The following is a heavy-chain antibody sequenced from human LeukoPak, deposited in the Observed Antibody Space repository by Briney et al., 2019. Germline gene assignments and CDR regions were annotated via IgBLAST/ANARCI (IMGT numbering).Heavy chain of an antibody. CDR1: GFTFSSYT. D-gene: IGHD2-15*01. CDR3: AREDGYCSGGNCYSYFDS. CDR2: ISSSGTYT. Sequence: GSLRLSCAASGFTFSSYTMNWVRQAPGKGLEWVSSISSSGTYTYYADSVKGRFTITRDNTRNSLFLQMYSLRAEDTAVYFCAREDGYCSGGNCYSYFDSWGQGTLVTVSS. V-gene: IGHV3-21*01. J-gene: IGHJ4*02.